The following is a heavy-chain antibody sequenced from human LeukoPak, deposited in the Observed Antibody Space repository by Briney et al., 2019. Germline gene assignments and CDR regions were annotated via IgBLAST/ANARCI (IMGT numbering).Heavy chain of an antibody. Sequence: PGGSLRLSCAASGFTFSSYGMHWVRQAPGKGLEWVAAIWYDGSIQYYADSVKGRFAISRDNSKNTLYLQMNSLRAEDTAVYYCEGYYYGMDVWGQGTTVTVSS. J-gene: IGHJ6*02. CDR1: GFTFSSYG. CDR3: EGYYYGMDV. V-gene: IGHV3-30*02. CDR2: IWYDGSIQ.